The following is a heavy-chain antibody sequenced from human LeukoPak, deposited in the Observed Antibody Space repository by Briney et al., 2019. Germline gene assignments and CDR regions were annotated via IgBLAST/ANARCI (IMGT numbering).Heavy chain of an antibody. J-gene: IGHJ4*02. CDR1: GFTVSSNY. V-gene: IGHV3-66*04. CDR2: IYSGGST. CDR3: ARHPFYYGSGSYYDY. Sequence: GGSLRLSCAASGFTVSSNYMCWVRQAPGKGLEWVSVIYSGGSTYYADSVKGRFTISRDNSKNTLYLQMNSLRAEDTAVYYCARHPFYYGSGSYYDYWGQGTLVTVSS. D-gene: IGHD3-10*01.